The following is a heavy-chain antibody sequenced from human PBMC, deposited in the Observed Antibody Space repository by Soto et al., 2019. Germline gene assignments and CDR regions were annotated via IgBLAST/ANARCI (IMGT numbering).Heavy chain of an antibody. CDR2: IYHSGST. D-gene: IGHD6-6*01. CDR3: ARDGEYSSSYFDY. J-gene: IGHJ4*02. CDR1: GGSISSSNW. V-gene: IGHV4-4*02. Sequence: SETLSLTCAVSGGSISSSNWWSWVRQPPGKGLEWIGEIYHSGSTNYNPSLKSRVTISVDKSKNQFSLKLSSVTAADTAVYYCARDGEYSSSYFDYWGQGTLVTVSS.